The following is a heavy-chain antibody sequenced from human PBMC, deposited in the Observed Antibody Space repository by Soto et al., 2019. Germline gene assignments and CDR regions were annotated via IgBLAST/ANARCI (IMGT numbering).Heavy chain of an antibody. CDR1: GGSFSGYY. Sequence: PSETLSLTCAVYGGSFSGYYWIWIRQPPGKGLEWIGEINHSGSTNYNPSLKSRVTISVDTSKNQFSLKLSSVTAADTAVYYCARGRRGDFWSGYHYYYGMDVWGQGTTVTVSS. D-gene: IGHD3-3*01. CDR3: ARGRRGDFWSGYHYYYGMDV. V-gene: IGHV4-34*01. J-gene: IGHJ6*02. CDR2: INHSGST.